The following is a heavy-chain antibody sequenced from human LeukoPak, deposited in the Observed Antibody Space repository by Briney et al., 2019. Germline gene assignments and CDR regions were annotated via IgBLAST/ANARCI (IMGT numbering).Heavy chain of an antibody. CDR1: GGSISSSSYY. V-gene: IGHV4-39*07. Sequence: TLSLTCTVSGGSISSSSYYWGWIRQPPGKGLEWIGSIYYSGSTYYNPSLKSRVTISVDTSKNQFSLKLSSVTAADTAVYYCARDDYGDYVVDYWGQGTLVTVSS. CDR2: IYYSGST. J-gene: IGHJ4*02. CDR3: ARDDYGDYVVDY. D-gene: IGHD4-17*01.